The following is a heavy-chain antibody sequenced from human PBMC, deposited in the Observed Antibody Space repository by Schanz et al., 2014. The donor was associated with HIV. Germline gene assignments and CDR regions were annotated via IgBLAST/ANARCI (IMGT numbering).Heavy chain of an antibody. CDR1: GFSFSYYG. CDR2: ISSNSAYI. Sequence: ELQLVESGGRLVKPGGSLRLSCAASGFSFSYYGMNWVRQAPGKGLEWVSSISSNSAYIYYADSLKGRFTISRDNANNSLYLQLNSLSAEDTAVYYCARGSWYSSGWYDDYYYYDVDVWGQGTTVIVSS. D-gene: IGHD6-19*01. J-gene: IGHJ6*01. V-gene: IGHV3-21*02. CDR3: ARGSWYSSGWYDDYYYYDVDV.